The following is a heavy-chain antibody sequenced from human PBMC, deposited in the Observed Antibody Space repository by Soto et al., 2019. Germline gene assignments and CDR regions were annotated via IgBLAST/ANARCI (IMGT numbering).Heavy chain of an antibody. CDR2: ISYEGSNN. Sequence: QVQLVEAGGGVVQPGRSRRLSCGASGFTFNSHGMHWGRQAPGKGLEWVAVISYEGSNNFYAESVKGRFTISRDNSKNTLYLQMNSLRREDTAVYYCARGAEYQLLSRDYFYGMDVWGQGTTVTVSS. D-gene: IGHD2-2*01. V-gene: IGHV3-30*03. J-gene: IGHJ6*02. CDR1: GFTFNSHG. CDR3: ARGAEYQLLSRDYFYGMDV.